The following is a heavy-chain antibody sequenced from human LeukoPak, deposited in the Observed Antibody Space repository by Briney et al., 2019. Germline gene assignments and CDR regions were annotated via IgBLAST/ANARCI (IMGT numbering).Heavy chain of an antibody. CDR2: IIPIFGTA. CDR3: ARDRRVDTAMVIYYGMDV. J-gene: IGHJ6*02. D-gene: IGHD5-18*01. Sequence: GASVKVSCKASGGTFSNYAISWVRQAPGQGLEWMGGIIPIFGTANYAQKFQGRVTITADESTSTAYMELSSLRSEDTAVYYCARDRRVDTAMVIYYGMDVWGQGTTVTVSS. V-gene: IGHV1-69*13. CDR1: GGTFSNYA.